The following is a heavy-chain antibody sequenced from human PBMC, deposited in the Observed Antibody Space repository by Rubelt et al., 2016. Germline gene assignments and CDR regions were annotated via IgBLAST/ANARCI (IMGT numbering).Heavy chain of an antibody. Sequence: QVQLQESGPGLVKPLETLSLICTVSGASIDSRDYFWGWIRQPPGKGLEWIGSISYGGITYFNSSLQSRVITSFDTSRDQFSLSLTSVTAADTAVYHCARMGLADARWYFDHWGRGTPVTVSP. V-gene: IGHV4-39*07. CDR1: GASIDSRDYF. CDR2: ISYGGIT. CDR3: ARMGLADARWYFDH. J-gene: IGHJ2*01.